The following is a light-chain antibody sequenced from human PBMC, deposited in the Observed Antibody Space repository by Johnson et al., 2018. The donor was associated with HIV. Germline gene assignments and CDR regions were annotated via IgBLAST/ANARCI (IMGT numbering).Light chain of an antibody. V-gene: IGLV1-51*02. Sequence: QAVLTQPPSVSAAPGQKVTISCSGSSSNIGNNFVSWYQQLPGTAPKLLIYANNKRPSGIPDRFSGSKSGTSATLAITGLQPGDEADYYGGTWDNGLGGYVVESGTKVTVL. CDR2: ANN. CDR3: GTWDNGLGGYV. J-gene: IGLJ1*01. CDR1: SSNIGNNF.